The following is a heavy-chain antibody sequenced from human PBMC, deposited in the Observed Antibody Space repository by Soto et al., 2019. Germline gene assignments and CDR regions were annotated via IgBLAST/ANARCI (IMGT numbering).Heavy chain of an antibody. V-gene: IGHV4-39*01. CDR1: AGSMSSSSYY. Sequence: PSEILALTFTVSAGSMSSSSYYWGWIRQPPVKGLDWIGSIYGSGRAYYNRYLKSRVTISVETSKKQFSLKLSSVIAADPAVYYCARRGTCSGSPPCGMDVWGEGTTVTVSS. CDR3: ARRGTCSGSPPCGMDV. D-gene: IGHD3-10*02. CDR2: IYGSGRA. J-gene: IGHJ6*01.